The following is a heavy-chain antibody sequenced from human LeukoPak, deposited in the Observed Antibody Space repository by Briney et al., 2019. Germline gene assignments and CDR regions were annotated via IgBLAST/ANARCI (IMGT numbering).Heavy chain of an antibody. CDR3: ARVRKGCTSTDCYTDYYFDY. V-gene: IGHV4-59*01. D-gene: IGHD2-2*02. CDR1: GGSISSYY. Sequence: SETLSLTCSVSGGSISSYYWSWIRQPPGKELEWIGYIYDSGSTKYNPSLKSRVTISEHTSKNQFSLKLSSVTAADTAVYYCARVRKGCTSTDCYTDYYFDYWGQGTLVTVSS. J-gene: IGHJ4*02. CDR2: IYDSGST.